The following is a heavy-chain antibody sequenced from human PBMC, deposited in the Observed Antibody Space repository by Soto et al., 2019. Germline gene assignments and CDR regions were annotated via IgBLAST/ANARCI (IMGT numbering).Heavy chain of an antibody. CDR1: GYIFTAYS. CDR3: ARDENCSDGICYSEYGQL. Sequence: ASVKVSCKASGYIFTAYSMHWVRQAPGQGLEWMGVVNPSGGSTNYAQKFQGRITMTRDTSTSTVYMDLSSLTSEDTAVYYCARDENCSDGICYSEYGQLWGQGTLVMGSS. D-gene: IGHD2-15*01. CDR2: VNPSGGST. J-gene: IGHJ1*01. V-gene: IGHV1-46*01.